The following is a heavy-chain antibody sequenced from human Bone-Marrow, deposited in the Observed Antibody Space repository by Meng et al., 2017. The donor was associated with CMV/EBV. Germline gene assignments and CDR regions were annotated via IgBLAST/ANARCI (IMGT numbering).Heavy chain of an antibody. D-gene: IGHD1-26*01. CDR2: ITHSGST. CDR3: APGFRSWSGSYSS. Sequence: LPQWGAGLLKPSDTLALTCGVYGVPFSGYVGWVRQPPGKGLEWIGEITHSGSTNYNVSLKSRVTISIDTSKNQFSLKLSSVTATDTAVYYCAPGFRSWSGSYSSWGQGTLVTVSS. V-gene: IGHV4-34*01. J-gene: IGHJ4*02. CDR1: GVPFSGYV.